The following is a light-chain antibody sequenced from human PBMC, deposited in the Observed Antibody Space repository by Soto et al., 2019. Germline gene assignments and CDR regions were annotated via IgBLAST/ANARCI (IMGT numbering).Light chain of an antibody. CDR1: TSNIGTNT. CDR3: AAWDDSVWV. CDR2: NDV. Sequence: QAVVTQPPSASGTPGQAVTISCCGSTSNIGTNTVKWYQQVPGSAPKILIYNDVQRPSGVPDRFSGSKSGTSASLVISGLQSEYEADYYCAAWDDSVWVFGGGTKLTVL. V-gene: IGLV1-44*01. J-gene: IGLJ3*02.